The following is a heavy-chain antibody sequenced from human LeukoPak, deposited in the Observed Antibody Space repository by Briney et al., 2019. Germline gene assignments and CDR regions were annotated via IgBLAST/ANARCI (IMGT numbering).Heavy chain of an antibody. J-gene: IGHJ3*02. CDR1: GYTFTSYG. D-gene: IGHD6-19*01. V-gene: IGHV1-18*04. CDR2: ISAYNGNT. CDR3: ARDPSSGWRDAFDI. Sequence: GASVKVSCKASGYTFTSYGISWVRQAPGQGLEWMGWISAYNGNTNYAQKLQGRVTMTTDTSASTAYMELRSLRSDDTAVYYCARDPSSGWRDAFDIWGQGTMVTVSS.